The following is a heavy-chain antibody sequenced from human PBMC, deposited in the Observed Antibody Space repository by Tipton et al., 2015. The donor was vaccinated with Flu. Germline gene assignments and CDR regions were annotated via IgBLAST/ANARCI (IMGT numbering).Heavy chain of an antibody. J-gene: IGHJ4*02. CDR3: AKVIPEIVSGLDH. V-gene: IGHV4-38-2*02. CDR2: VHRTGNP. Sequence: TLSLTCSVSGDSIGSDYFWGWIRQPPGQGLEWIGNVHRTGNPYYNPSLKSRVTISVDTSRNQFSLRLSSVTAADTAIYFCAKVIPEIVSGLDHWGQGTLVTASS. CDR1: GDSIGSDYF. D-gene: IGHD5/OR15-5a*01.